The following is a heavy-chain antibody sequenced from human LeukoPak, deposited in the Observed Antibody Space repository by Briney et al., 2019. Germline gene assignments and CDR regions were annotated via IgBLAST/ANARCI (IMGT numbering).Heavy chain of an antibody. D-gene: IGHD3-16*02. Sequence: KPGGSLRLSCVASGFTFSDYYMSWVRQAPGKGLEWVAYIEQGDIPLYYADSVKGRFTISRDNAKNSLYLQMNSLRADDTAVYFCARDHYRWRYRMDVWGQGTTVIVSS. J-gene: IGHJ6*02. CDR2: IEQGDIPL. CDR3: ARDHYRWRYRMDV. CDR1: GFTFSDYY. V-gene: IGHV3-11*01.